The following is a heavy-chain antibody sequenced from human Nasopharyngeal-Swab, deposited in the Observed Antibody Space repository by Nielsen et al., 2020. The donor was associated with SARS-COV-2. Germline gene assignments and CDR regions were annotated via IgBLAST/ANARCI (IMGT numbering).Heavy chain of an antibody. V-gene: IGHV1-46*01. Sequence: ASVKVSCKASGYTFPRYYIHWVRQAPGQGLEWMGIINPGGGSARYSQNFQGRVTMTRDTSTNTVYMELYSLTSEDTAVYYCARGGDPREVVAATDCFDPWGQGTLVTVSS. D-gene: IGHD2-15*01. CDR2: INPGGGSA. CDR3: ARGGDPREVVAATDCFDP. CDR1: GYTFPRYY. J-gene: IGHJ5*02.